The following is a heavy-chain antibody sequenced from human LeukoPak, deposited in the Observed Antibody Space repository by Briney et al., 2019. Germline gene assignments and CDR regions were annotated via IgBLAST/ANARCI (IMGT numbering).Heavy chain of an antibody. J-gene: IGHJ6*03. D-gene: IGHD1-26*01. CDR1: GYTFTGYY. V-gene: IGHV1-2*02. Sequence: GASVKVSCKASGYTFTGYYMHWVRQAPGQGLEWMGWINPNSGGTNYAQKFQGRVTMTRDTSISTAYMELSRLRSDDTAVYYCARDFSRPGRNYYYYMDVWGKGTTVTVSS. CDR2: INPNSGGT. CDR3: ARDFSRPGRNYYYYMDV.